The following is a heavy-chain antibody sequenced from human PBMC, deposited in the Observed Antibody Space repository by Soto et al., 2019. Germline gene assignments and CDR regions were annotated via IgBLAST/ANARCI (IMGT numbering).Heavy chain of an antibody. D-gene: IGHD5-12*01. CDR3: ARDRWGWEKGGYPHSNGMIV. V-gene: IGHV3-53*02. CDR2: IYGGGDT. CDR1: GFTVSSNY. Sequence: EEQLVETGGKLVQPGGSLRLSCVVSGFTVSSNYMSWVRQAPGGGLEWVSSIYGGGDTFYAYSVKGRFTISKDSSQNTLYLQMSSLKADDSAVYYCARDRWGWEKGGYPHSNGMIVWGQGTTVTVSS. J-gene: IGHJ6*02.